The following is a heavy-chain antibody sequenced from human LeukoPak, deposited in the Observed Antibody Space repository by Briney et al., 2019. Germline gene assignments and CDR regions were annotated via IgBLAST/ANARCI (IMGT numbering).Heavy chain of an antibody. Sequence: GGSLRLSCAASGFTSSDYYMSWIRQAPGKGLEWVSAISGSGGSTYYADSVKGRFTISRDNSKNTLYLQMNSLRAEDTAVYYCAKDRNYYGSGSYPLFDYWGQGTLVTVSS. J-gene: IGHJ4*02. CDR3: AKDRNYYGSGSYPLFDY. CDR1: GFTSSDYY. CDR2: ISGSGGST. V-gene: IGHV3-23*01. D-gene: IGHD3-10*01.